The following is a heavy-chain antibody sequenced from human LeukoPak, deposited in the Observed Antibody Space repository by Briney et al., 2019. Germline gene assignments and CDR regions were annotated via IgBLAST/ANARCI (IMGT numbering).Heavy chain of an antibody. J-gene: IGHJ6*03. CDR3: ASGQTVMPPREYYMDV. V-gene: IGHV1-18*01. CDR1: GNTFNSYG. Sequence: ASVKVSCKASGNTFNSYGISWVRQVPGQGLEWMGWISAYSGNTKYAQMLQGRVTMTTDTSTSTAYMELRSLRSDDTAVYYCASGQTVMPPREYYMDVWGKGTTLTVSS. CDR2: ISAYSGNT. D-gene: IGHD4-17*01.